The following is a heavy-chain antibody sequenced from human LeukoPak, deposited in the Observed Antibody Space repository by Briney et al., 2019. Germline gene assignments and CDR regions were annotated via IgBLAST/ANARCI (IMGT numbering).Heavy chain of an antibody. J-gene: IGHJ4*02. CDR2: IYYSGST. D-gene: IGHD1-14*01. CDR1: GGSTSSGDYY. CDR3: TRANIMRVPFDL. Sequence: SETLSLTCTVSGGSTSSGDYYWSWIRQPPGKGLEWIGYIYYSGSTLYNPSLKSRVTISEDTSKSQFSLKLTSVTAADTAVYYLTRANIMRVPFDLCGQGTRVTVSS. V-gene: IGHV4-30-4*08.